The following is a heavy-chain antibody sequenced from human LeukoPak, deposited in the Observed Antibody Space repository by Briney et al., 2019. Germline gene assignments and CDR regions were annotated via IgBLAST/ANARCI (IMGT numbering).Heavy chain of an antibody. V-gene: IGHV3-7*01. D-gene: IGHD2-2*01. CDR2: INQDGSEK. J-gene: IGHJ4*02. CDR1: GFTFSGYW. Sequence: GGSLRLSCAASGFTFSGYWMSWVRQAPGKGLEWVANINQDGSEKYYVDSVKGRFTISRDNAKNSLYLQMNSLRSEDTAVYYCARRGSISSSYWGQGTLVTVSS. CDR3: ARRGSISSSY.